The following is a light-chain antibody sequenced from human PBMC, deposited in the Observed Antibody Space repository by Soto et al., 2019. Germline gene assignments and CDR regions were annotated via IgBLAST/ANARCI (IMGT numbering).Light chain of an antibody. CDR3: QQYGSSSWT. V-gene: IGKV3-20*01. CDR1: QSVSSSY. CDR2: GAS. Sequence: EIVLTQSPGTLSLSPGERATLSCRASQSVSSSYLAWYQQKPGQAPRLLIYGASSRATGIPDRFSGSGSETDFTLTISRLEPEDFAVYYCQQYGSSSWTCGQGTKVEI. J-gene: IGKJ1*01.